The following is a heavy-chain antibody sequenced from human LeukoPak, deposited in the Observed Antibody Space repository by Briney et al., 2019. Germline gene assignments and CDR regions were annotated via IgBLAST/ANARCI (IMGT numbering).Heavy chain of an antibody. D-gene: IGHD6-19*01. CDR3: ARLALAVAGPGAYYYMDV. J-gene: IGHJ6*03. V-gene: IGHV4-39*01. CDR2: TYYSGST. Sequence: PSETLSLTCPVSGDSISSRNYYWGWLRQPPGKGLEWIGSTYYSGSTYYNPSLKSRVIISVDTSKNQFSLKLSSVTAADTAVYYCARLALAVAGPGAYYYMDVWGKGTTVTISS. CDR1: GDSISSRNYY.